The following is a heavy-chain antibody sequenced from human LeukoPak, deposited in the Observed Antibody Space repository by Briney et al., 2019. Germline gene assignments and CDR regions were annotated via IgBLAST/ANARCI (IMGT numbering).Heavy chain of an antibody. J-gene: IGHJ4*02. D-gene: IGHD6-13*01. V-gene: IGHV3-30*01. Sequence: GGSLRLSCAASGFTFSSYAMHWVRQAPGKGLEWVAVISYDGSNKYYADSVKGRFTISRDNSKNTLYLQMNSLRAEDTAVYYCARESSLPGIAAAGTATPDYWGQGTLVTVSS. CDR1: GFTFSSYA. CDR3: ARESSLPGIAAAGTATPDY. CDR2: ISYDGSNK.